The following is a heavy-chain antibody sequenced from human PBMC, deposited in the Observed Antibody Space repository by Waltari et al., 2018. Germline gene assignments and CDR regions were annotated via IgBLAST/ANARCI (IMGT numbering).Heavy chain of an antibody. D-gene: IGHD3-9*01. CDR3: AKGVGGYSIFWDY. V-gene: IGHV3-23*01. J-gene: IGHJ4*02. CDR1: GFTFSCYD. CDR2: IRGSGGSK. Sequence: EVQLLGSGGGLFHPGGSLRLSCPASGFTFSCYDLTWFRQAPGKGLEWVADIRGSGGSKYYADSVKGRFTISRDNSKNTLYLQMNSLRAEDTAVYYCAKGVGGYSIFWDYWGQGTLVTVSS.